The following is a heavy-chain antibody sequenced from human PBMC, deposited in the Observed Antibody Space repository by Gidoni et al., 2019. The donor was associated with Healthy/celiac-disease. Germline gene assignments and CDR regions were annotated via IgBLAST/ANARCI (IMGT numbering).Heavy chain of an antibody. V-gene: IGHV1-69*12. CDR2: IIPIFGTA. D-gene: IGHD2-21*02. Sequence: QVQLVQSGAEVKKPASSAKVSCKASGGTFRSYAISRVRQAPGQGLEWMGGIIPIFGTANYAQKFQGRVTITADESTSTAYMELSSLRSEDTAVYYCARAADCGGDCYSDPDYWGQGTLVTVSS. CDR3: ARAADCGGDCYSDPDY. J-gene: IGHJ4*02. CDR1: GGTFRSYA.